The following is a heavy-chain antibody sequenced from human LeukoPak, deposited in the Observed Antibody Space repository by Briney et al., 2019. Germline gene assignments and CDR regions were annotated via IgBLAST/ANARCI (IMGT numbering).Heavy chain of an antibody. D-gene: IGHD2-2*01. J-gene: IGHJ4*02. Sequence: SVKVSCKASGGTFSSYAISWVRQAPGQGLERMGRIIPILGIANYAQKFQGRVTITADKSTSTAYMELSSLRSEDTAVYYCARGPAVVVPAAKRGTPDYWGQGTLVTVSS. CDR2: IIPILGIA. CDR1: GGTFSSYA. CDR3: ARGPAVVVPAAKRGTPDY. V-gene: IGHV1-69*04.